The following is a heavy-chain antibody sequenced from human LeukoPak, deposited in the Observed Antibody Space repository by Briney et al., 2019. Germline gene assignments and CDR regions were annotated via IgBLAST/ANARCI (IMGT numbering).Heavy chain of an antibody. D-gene: IGHD4-17*01. CDR1: GFTFSDYY. CDR2: ISSSGSTI. V-gene: IGHV3-11*01. CDR3: ANFRVTTVTTYSY. J-gene: IGHJ4*02. Sequence: GGSLRLSCAASGFTFSDYYMSWIRQAPGKGLEWVSYISSSGSTIYYADSVKGRFTISRDNSKNTLYLQMNSLRAEDTAVYYCANFRVTTVTTYSYWGQGTLVTVSS.